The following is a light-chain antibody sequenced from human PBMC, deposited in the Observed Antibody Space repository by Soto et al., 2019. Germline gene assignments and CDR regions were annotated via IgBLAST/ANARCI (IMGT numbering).Light chain of an antibody. Sequence: QSVLTQPPSASATPGQRVTISCALIGSNIGRNFVYWYQQLPGTAPKLLIYRNNQRPSGVPDRFSGSKSGTSASLAISGPRSEDEADYYCAAWDDSLSGYVFGHGTKVTVL. CDR2: RNN. CDR3: AAWDDSLSGYV. V-gene: IGLV1-47*01. J-gene: IGLJ1*01. CDR1: GSNIGRNF.